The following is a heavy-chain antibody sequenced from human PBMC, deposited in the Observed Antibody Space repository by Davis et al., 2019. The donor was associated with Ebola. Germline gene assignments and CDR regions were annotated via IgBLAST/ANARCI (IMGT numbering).Heavy chain of an antibody. CDR1: GGTFSGYY. CDR3: AGSTGYYYGLDV. J-gene: IGHJ6*04. V-gene: IGHV4-34*08. D-gene: IGHD1-26*01. CDR2: ISHSGSP. Sequence: SETLSLTCAVYGGTFSGYYWSWIRQSPGKGLEWIGEISHSGSPTYNPSLKSRVTISVDTSKNQFSLMLSSVTAADTAVYHCAGSTGYYYGLDVWGKGITVTVSS.